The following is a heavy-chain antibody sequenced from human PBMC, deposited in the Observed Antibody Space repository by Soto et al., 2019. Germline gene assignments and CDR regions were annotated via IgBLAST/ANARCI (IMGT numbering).Heavy chain of an antibody. CDR3: QGGDF. D-gene: IGHD3-16*01. Sequence: SETLSLTCEVSGGSLTGYYWIWDRQTTGKGLEWIGEINDSGTTYYNPSFKSRLTISINTAKRQISLRLTSVTAADTGVYYCQGGDFWGQGTRVTVSS. V-gene: IGHV4-34*01. CDR1: GGSLTGYY. CDR2: INDSGTT. J-gene: IGHJ4*02.